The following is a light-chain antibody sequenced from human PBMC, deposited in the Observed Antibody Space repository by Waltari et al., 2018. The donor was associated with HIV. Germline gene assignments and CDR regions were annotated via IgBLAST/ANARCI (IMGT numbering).Light chain of an antibody. V-gene: IGKV4-1*01. Sequence: DIVLTQYPDSLAVSLGESATINCKSSQSVLYSSSNKNYLAWYQQKPGQPPKLLIYWASTRESGVPDRFSGSGSGTDFTLTISSLQAEDVAVYYCQQYYSTPLTFGGGTKVEIK. CDR1: QSVLYSSSNKNY. J-gene: IGKJ4*01. CDR2: WAS. CDR3: QQYYSTPLT.